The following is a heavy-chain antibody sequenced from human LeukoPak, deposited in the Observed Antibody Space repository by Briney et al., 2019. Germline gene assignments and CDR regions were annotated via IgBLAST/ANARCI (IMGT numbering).Heavy chain of an antibody. CDR3: AKGIAGWEAFDI. J-gene: IGHJ3*02. CDR2: ITGSGGST. CDR1: GFTFNNYA. V-gene: IGHV3-23*02. D-gene: IGHD6-19*01. Sequence: PGGSLRLSCAASGFTFNNYAMNWVRQAPGKGLEWVSRITGSGGSTYYGDSVKGRFTISRDNSKSTLYLQMNSLRAEDTAVYYCAKGIAGWEAFDIWGQGTVVTVSS.